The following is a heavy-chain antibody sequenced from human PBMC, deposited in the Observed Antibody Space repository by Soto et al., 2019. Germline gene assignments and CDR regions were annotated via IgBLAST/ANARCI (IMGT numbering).Heavy chain of an antibody. CDR3: AKDLQWLDSGAFDI. CDR2: ISYDGSNK. CDR1: GFTFSSYG. D-gene: IGHD5-12*01. J-gene: IGHJ3*02. Sequence: QVQLVESGGGVVQPGRSLRLSCAASGFTFSSYGMHWVRQAPGKGLEWVAGISYDGSNKYYADSVKGRFTISRDNSKNTLYLQMNSLRAEDTAVYYCAKDLQWLDSGAFDIWGQGTMVTVSS. V-gene: IGHV3-30*18.